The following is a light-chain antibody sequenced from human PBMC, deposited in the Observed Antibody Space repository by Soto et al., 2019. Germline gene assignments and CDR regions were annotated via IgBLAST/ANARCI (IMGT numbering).Light chain of an antibody. V-gene: IGKV1-5*01. CDR2: DAS. CDR3: QQYNSYSPYT. J-gene: IGKJ2*01. CDR1: QSISRW. Sequence: DIQLTQSPSALSASVGDRVTITCRASQSISRWLAWYQQKPGKAPNLLIYDASSLESGVPSRFSGSGSGTEFTLNISSLQPYAFATSYCQQYNSYSPYTFGQGTKLEIK.